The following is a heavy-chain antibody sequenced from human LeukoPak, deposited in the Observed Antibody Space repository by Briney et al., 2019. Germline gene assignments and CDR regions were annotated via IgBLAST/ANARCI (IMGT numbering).Heavy chain of an antibody. D-gene: IGHD2-2*01. CDR1: DGSISNYY. CDR3: ARGADCSTTSCLGNWFDP. CDR2: IYNSGST. V-gene: IGHV4-59*01. J-gene: IGHJ5*02. Sequence: SETLSLTCTVADGSISNYYWSWIRQPPGKGMEWIGYIYNSGSTNYNPSLKSRVTISADTSKNQFSLKLTSVTAADTAVYYCARGADCSTTSCLGNWFDPWGQGTLVTVSS.